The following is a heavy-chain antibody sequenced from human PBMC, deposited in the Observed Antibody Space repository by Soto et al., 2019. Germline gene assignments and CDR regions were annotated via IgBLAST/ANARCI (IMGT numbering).Heavy chain of an antibody. Sequence: QVQLVESGGGVVQPGQSLRLSCAASGFTVSNYGMHWVRQAPGKGLEWVAVIWKDGNNKYYRDSVKGRFTISRDNSKNTLEVQMSSLRGEDTAVYYCARGAAWTDEAFDIWGQGTMVTVSS. CDR1: GFTVSNYG. D-gene: IGHD6-25*01. CDR2: IWKDGNNK. J-gene: IGHJ3*02. V-gene: IGHV3-33*01. CDR3: ARGAAWTDEAFDI.